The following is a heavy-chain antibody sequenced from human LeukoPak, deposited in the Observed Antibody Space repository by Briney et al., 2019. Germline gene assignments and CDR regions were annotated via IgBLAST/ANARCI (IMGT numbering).Heavy chain of an antibody. CDR1: GYTFTSYG. CDR2: ISAYNGNT. J-gene: IGHJ4*02. CDR3: AESSTYNWNGLFDY. D-gene: IGHD1-20*01. Sequence: VASVKVSCKASGYTFTSYGISWVRQAPGQGLEWMGWISAYNGNTNYAQKLQGRVTMTTDTSTSTAYMELRSLRSDDTAVYYCAESSTYNWNGLFDYWGQGTLVTVSS. V-gene: IGHV1-18*01.